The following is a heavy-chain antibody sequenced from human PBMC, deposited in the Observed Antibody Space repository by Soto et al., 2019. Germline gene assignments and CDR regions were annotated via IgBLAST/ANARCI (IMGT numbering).Heavy chain of an antibody. Sequence: VQLLESGGGLVQPGASLRLSCAASRFSFTNYAMSWVRQAPGKGLDWVSGISGSGESRYYADSVKGRFTISRDNSQNTLYLQMNSLRAEDTAVYYCAKGTIFGVISSGMDVWGQGTTVTVSS. CDR2: ISGSGESR. D-gene: IGHD3-3*01. CDR3: AKGTIFGVISSGMDV. CDR1: RFSFTNYA. V-gene: IGHV3-23*01. J-gene: IGHJ6*02.